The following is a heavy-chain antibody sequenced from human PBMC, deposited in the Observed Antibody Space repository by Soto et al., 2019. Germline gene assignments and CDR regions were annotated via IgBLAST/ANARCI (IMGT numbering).Heavy chain of an antibody. CDR2: IYYTGST. CDR3: ARRYGSAIDY. V-gene: IGHV4-61*01. D-gene: IGHD1-26*01. Sequence: SETLSLTCSVSGGSVSSGNYYWSWIRQPPGKGLEWIGYIYYTGSTNYNPSLKSRVTIAVDTSKNQFSLKLSSVTASDTAVYYCARRYGSAIDYWGQGTLVTVSS. CDR1: GGSVSSGNYY. J-gene: IGHJ4*02.